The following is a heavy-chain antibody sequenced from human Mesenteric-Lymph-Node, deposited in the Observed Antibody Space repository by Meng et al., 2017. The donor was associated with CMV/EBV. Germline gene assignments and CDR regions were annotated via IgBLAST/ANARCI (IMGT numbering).Heavy chain of an antibody. V-gene: IGHV3-23*01. J-gene: IGHJ4*02. CDR3: VNLAILLYFGGRDY. D-gene: IGHD3-10*01. Sequence: GESLKISCAASGLTFSSYAMSWVRQAPGKGLEWVSAISGSGSNTYYADSVKGRFTISRDNSKNTLNLQMNSLRAEDTAVYYCVNLAILLYFGGRDYWGQGALVTVSS. CDR2: ISGSGSNT. CDR1: GLTFSSYA.